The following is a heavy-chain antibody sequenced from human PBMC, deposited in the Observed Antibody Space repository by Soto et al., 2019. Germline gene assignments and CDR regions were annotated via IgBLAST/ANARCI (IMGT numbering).Heavy chain of an antibody. V-gene: IGHV4-39*01. CDR2: IYYSGST. D-gene: IGHD3-3*01. CDR1: GGSISSSSYY. CDR3: ASSRYDFWSGYLPPYYMDV. J-gene: IGHJ6*03. Sequence: SETLSLTCTVSGGSISSSSYYWGWIRQPPGKGLEWIGSIYYSGSTYYNPSLKSRATISVDTSKNQFSLKLSSVTAADTAVYYCASSRYDFWSGYLPPYYMDVWGKGTTVTVSS.